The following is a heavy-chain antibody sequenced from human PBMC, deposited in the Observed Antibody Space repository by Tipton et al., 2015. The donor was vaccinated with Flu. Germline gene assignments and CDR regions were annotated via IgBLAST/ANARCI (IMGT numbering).Heavy chain of an antibody. V-gene: IGHV4-38-2*01. D-gene: IGHD3-10*02. J-gene: IGHJ4*02. CDR3: ARHTGDSVRGVIDY. Sequence: GLVKPSETLSLTCGVSGYSISSGYYWAWIRQPPGKGLEWIGTIYHSGTTYYNPSLKSRLTISVDTSKNQFSLRLSSVTAADTAVYYCARHTGDSVRGVIDYWGQGTLVTVSS. CDR1: GYSISSGYY. CDR2: IYHSGTT.